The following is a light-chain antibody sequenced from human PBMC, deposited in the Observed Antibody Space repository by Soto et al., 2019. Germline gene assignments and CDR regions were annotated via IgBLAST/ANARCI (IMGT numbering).Light chain of an antibody. CDR3: QQYGSSLPYT. Sequence: EIVLTQSPGTLSLSPGERATLSCRASQSVSSSYLAWYQQKPGQAPRLLIYGASSRATGLPDRFSGSGSGTDFTLTISRLEPEDFAVYYCQQYGSSLPYTFGQGTKVDIK. J-gene: IGKJ2*01. CDR1: QSVSSSY. CDR2: GAS. V-gene: IGKV3-20*01.